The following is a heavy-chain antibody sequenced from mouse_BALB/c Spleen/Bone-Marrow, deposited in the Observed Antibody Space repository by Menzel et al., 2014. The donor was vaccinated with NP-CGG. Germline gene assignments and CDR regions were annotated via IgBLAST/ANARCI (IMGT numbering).Heavy chain of an antibody. V-gene: IGHV1S81*02. CDR1: GYTFTSYY. J-gene: IGHJ3*01. CDR2: INPSNGGT. CDR3: TREGTFFAY. Sequence: VQLQQSGAEPVKPGASVKLSCKSSGYTFTSYYMYWVKQRPGQGLEWIGGINPSNGGTNFNEKFKSKATLTVDKSSSTAYMQLSSLTSEDSAVYYCTREGTFFAYWGQGTLVTVSA. D-gene: IGHD3-3*01.